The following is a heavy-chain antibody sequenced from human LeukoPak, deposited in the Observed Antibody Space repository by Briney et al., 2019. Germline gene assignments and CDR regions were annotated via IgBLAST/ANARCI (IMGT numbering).Heavy chain of an antibody. J-gene: IGHJ4*02. CDR1: GITFSSYA. V-gene: IGHV3-30*04. CDR2: ISYDGSNK. Sequence: GRSLRLSCAASGITFSSYAMHWVRQAPGKGLEWVAVISYDGSNKYYADSVKGRFTISRDNSKNTLYLQMNSLRAEDTAVYYCAREPYDSSGYSFDYWGQGTLVTVSS. CDR3: AREPYDSSGYSFDY. D-gene: IGHD3-22*01.